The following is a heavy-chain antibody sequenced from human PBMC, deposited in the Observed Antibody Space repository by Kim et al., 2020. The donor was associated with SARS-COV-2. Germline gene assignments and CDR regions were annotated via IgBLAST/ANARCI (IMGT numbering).Heavy chain of an antibody. Sequence: SETLSLTCTVSGGSISSGGYYWSWIRQHPGKGLEWIGYIYYSGSTYYNPSLKSRVTISVDTSKNQFSLKLSSVTAADTAVYYCAREDTAMVIGFDYWGQGTLVTVSS. CDR1: GGSISSGGYY. J-gene: IGHJ4*02. CDR3: AREDTAMVIGFDY. CDR2: IYYSGST. V-gene: IGHV4-31*03. D-gene: IGHD5-18*01.